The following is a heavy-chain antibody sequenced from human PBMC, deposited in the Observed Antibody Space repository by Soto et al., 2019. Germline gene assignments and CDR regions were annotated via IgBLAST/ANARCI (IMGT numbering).Heavy chain of an antibody. D-gene: IGHD3-10*01. CDR3: ASWRGSGSYTWPYYYHGMDV. CDR2: INHSGST. CDR1: GGSFSAYY. Sequence: PSETLSLACAVYGGSFSAYYWSRIRQPPGKGLEWIGEINHSGSTNYNPSLKSRVTISVDTSKNQFSLKLSSVTAADTAVYYCASWRGSGSYTWPYYYHGMDVWGQGTTVT. V-gene: IGHV4-34*01. J-gene: IGHJ6*02.